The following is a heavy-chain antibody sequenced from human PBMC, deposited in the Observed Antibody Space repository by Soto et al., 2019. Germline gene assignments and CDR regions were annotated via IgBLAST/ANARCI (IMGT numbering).Heavy chain of an antibody. CDR1: GFTFSSYA. V-gene: IGHV3-30-3*01. CDR3: ARAGLRGGREIAAVYYYGMDV. D-gene: IGHD6-13*01. CDR2: ISYDGSNK. Sequence: GGSLRLSCAASGFTFSSYAMHWVRQAPGKGLEWVAVISYDGSNKYYADSVKGRFTISRDNSKNTLYLQMNSLRAEDTAVYYCARAGLRGGREIAAVYYYGMDVWGQGTTVTVSS. J-gene: IGHJ6*02.